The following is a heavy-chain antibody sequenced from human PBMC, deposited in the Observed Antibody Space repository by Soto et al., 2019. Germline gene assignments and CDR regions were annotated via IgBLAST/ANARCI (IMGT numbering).Heavy chain of an antibody. J-gene: IGHJ3*02. CDR1: GGSISSYY. Sequence: PSETLSLTFTVSGGSISSYYWSWIRQPPGKGLEWIGYIYYSGSTNYNPSLKSRVTISVDTSKNQFSLKLSSVTAADTAVYYCARGSIAARPAYAFDIWGQGTMVTVSS. D-gene: IGHD6-6*01. V-gene: IGHV4-59*01. CDR2: IYYSGST. CDR3: ARGSIAARPAYAFDI.